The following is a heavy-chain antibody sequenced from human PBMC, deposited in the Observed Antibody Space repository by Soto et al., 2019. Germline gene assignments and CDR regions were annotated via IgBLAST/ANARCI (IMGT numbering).Heavy chain of an antibody. D-gene: IGHD5-12*01. V-gene: IGHV4-30-2*01. CDR3: SRPRAGTGYDRYAFDI. J-gene: IGHJ3*02. CDR2: IYHSGST. CDR1: GGSISSGGYS. Sequence: SETLSLTCAVSGGSISSGGYSWSWIRQPPEKGLEWIGYIYHSGSTYYNPSLKSRVTISVDRSKNQFSLKLSSVTAADTAVYYCSRPRAGTGYDRYAFDIWGQGTMVTASS.